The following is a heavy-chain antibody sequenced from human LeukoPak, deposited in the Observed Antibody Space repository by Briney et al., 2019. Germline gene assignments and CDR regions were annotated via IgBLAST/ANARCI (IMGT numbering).Heavy chain of an antibody. J-gene: IGHJ4*02. CDR3: ARDSDSSGYFNY. V-gene: IGHV3-23*01. Sequence: GGSLRLSCAASGFTFSSYAMSWVRQAPGKGLEWVSAISGSGGSTYYADSVKGRFTISRDNSKNTLYLQMNSLRAEDTAVYYCARDSDSSGYFNYWGQGTLVTVSS. CDR1: GFTFSSYA. D-gene: IGHD3-22*01. CDR2: ISGSGGST.